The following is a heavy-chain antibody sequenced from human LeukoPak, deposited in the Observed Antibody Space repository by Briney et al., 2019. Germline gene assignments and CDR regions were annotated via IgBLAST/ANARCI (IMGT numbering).Heavy chain of an antibody. J-gene: IGHJ5*02. V-gene: IGHV4-39*01. D-gene: IGHD3-9*01. CDR3: ARQTKEARYFDWLLYWGGSNDP. CDR1: GGSISSSSYY. CDR2: IYYSGST. Sequence: KPSETLSLTCTVSGGSISSSSYYWGWIRQPPGKGLEWIGSIYYSGSTYYNPSLKSRVTISVDTSKNQFSLKLSSVTAADTAVYYCARQTKEARYFDWLLYWGGSNDPWGQGTLVTASS.